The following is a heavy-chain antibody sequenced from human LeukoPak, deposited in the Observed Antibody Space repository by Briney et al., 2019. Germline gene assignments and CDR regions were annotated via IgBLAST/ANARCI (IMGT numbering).Heavy chain of an antibody. CDR3: ASLEGGPTDGR. J-gene: IGHJ4*03. CDR1: GFPVRSRY. D-gene: IGHD1-26*01. Sequence: QPGGSLPLSCEVSGFPVRSRYMTWVRPAPGEGLECVSVIYSGGTTYYIDSVKDRFTISRENSKSTMYLEMNNLRVEDTAVYYCASLEGGPTDGRWGQGTLVTVSS. V-gene: IGHV3-53*01. CDR2: IYSGGTT.